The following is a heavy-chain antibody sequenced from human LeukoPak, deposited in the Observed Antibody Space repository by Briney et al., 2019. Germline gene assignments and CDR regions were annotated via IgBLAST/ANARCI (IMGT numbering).Heavy chain of an antibody. CDR3: ARGGYDSSGYHDNYFDY. Sequence: PSETLSLTCTVSGGSISSYYWNWIRQPPGKGLEWIGRVFYIGSTNYNPSLKGRVTTSVDTSKNQFSLKLSSVTAADTAVYYCARGGYDSSGYHDNYFDYWGQGTLVTVSS. D-gene: IGHD3-22*01. J-gene: IGHJ4*02. CDR1: GGSISSYY. V-gene: IGHV4-59*13. CDR2: VFYIGST.